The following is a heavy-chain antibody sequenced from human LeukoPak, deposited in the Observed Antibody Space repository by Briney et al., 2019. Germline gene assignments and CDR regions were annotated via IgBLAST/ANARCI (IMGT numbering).Heavy chain of an antibody. CDR2: INPSSGGT. Sequence: ASVKVSCKASGYTFTDYYMHWVRQAPGQGLEWMGWINPSSGGTNYAQKFQGRVTMTRDTSISTAYMEQSRLRSDDTAVYYCANHLYSSSWYDYWGQGTLVTVSS. CDR1: GYTFTDYY. J-gene: IGHJ4*02. CDR3: ANHLYSSSWYDY. V-gene: IGHV1-2*02. D-gene: IGHD6-13*01.